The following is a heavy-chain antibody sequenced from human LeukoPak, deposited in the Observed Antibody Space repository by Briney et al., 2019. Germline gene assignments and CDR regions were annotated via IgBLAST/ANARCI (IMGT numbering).Heavy chain of an antibody. J-gene: IGHJ6*02. D-gene: IGHD6-19*01. CDR3: VRQYSSGWSYYYGMDV. CDR2: TYYRSKWYN. CDR1: GDSVSSNSAA. Sequence: SQTLSLTCAISGDSVSSNSAAWDWIRQSPSRGLEWLGRTYYRSKWYNDYSESVKSRITVNPDTSKNQFSLQLSSVTPEDTAVYYCVRQYSSGWSYYYGMDVWGQGTTVTVSS. V-gene: IGHV6-1*01.